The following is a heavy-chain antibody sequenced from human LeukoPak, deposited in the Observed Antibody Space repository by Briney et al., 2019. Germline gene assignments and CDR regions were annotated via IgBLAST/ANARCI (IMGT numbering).Heavy chain of an antibody. CDR2: INAGNGNT. J-gene: IGHJ4*02. D-gene: IGHD1-26*01. CDR3: ARDGEYSGSYYDY. CDR1: GYTFTSYA. V-gene: IGHV1-3*01. Sequence: ASVKVSCKASGYTFTSYAMHWVRQAPGQRLEWMGWINAGNGNTKYSQKFPGRVTITRDTSASTAYMELSSLRSEDTAVYYCARDGEYSGSYYDYWGQGTLVTVSS.